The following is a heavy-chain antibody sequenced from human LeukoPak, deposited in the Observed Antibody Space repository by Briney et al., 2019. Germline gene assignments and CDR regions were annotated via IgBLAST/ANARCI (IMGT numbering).Heavy chain of an antibody. J-gene: IGHJ5*02. Sequence: GGSLRLSCAASGFSFSTYWMTWVRQAPGKGLEWVANIKQDGSDKRYVDSVKGRFTISRDNAKNSLYLQMNSLRVEDTAIYYCAGGSGWLFGTWGQGTLVTVSS. D-gene: IGHD6-19*01. CDR3: AGGSGWLFGT. CDR2: IKQDGSDK. CDR1: GFSFSTYW. V-gene: IGHV3-7*01.